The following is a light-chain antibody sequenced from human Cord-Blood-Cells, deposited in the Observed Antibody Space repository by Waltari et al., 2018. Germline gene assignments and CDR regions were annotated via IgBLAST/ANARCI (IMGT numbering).Light chain of an antibody. CDR3: QQRSNWPPFT. CDR2: DAS. V-gene: IGKV3-11*01. CDR1: QSVSSY. J-gene: IGKJ3*01. Sequence: EFVLTQSPATLSLSPGERATLSCRASQSVSSYLAWYQQKPGQATRLLIYDASNRATGIPARFSGSGSGTDCTLTISSLEPEDFAVYYCQQRSNWPPFTFGPGTKVDIK.